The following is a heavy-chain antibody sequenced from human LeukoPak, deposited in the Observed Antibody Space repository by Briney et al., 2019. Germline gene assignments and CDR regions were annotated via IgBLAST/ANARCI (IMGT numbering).Heavy chain of an antibody. D-gene: IGHD3-10*01. J-gene: IGHJ3*02. V-gene: IGHV3-7*01. CDR1: GFTFSSYY. CDR2: IKKDGSEK. CDR3: ARGTDYYGSGSYRQDAFDI. Sequence: GGSLRLSCAASGFTFSSYYMSWVRQAPGNGLEWVANIKKDGSEKYYVDSVKGRFTISRDNAKTSLYLQMNSLRAEDTAVYYCARGTDYYGSGSYRQDAFDIWGQGTMVTVSS.